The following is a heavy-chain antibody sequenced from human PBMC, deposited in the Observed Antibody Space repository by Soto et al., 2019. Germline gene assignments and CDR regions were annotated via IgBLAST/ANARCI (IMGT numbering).Heavy chain of an antibody. V-gene: IGHV1-69-2*01. Sequence: EVQLVQSGAEVKKPGATVKISCKGSGYTFTDYYMHWVQQAPGKGLEWMGLVDPEEGETIYAEKFQGRVTITADTSTDTAYMELSSLRSEDTAVYYCASGDYVSGSYRSPPRNWFDPWGQGTLVTVSS. CDR1: GYTFTDYY. J-gene: IGHJ5*02. CDR3: ASGDYVSGSYRSPPRNWFDP. CDR2: VDPEEGET. D-gene: IGHD3-16*02.